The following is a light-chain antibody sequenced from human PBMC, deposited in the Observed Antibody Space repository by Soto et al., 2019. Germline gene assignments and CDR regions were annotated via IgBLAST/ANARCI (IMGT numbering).Light chain of an antibody. CDR3: CSYGDFRTSWV. CDR1: SSDVGSHYL. J-gene: IGLJ3*02. CDR2: EGT. Sequence: QPVLTQPASVSGSPGQSITISCSGASSDVGSHYLVSWYQQQPGKAPKLIIYEGTKRPSGISYRFSASQSGNTASLTISGLEVEDEADYYCCSYGDFRTSWVFGGGTKLTVL. V-gene: IGLV2-23*01.